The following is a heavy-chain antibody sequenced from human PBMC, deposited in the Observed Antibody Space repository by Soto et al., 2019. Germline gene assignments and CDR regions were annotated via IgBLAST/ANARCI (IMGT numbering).Heavy chain of an antibody. CDR3: ARGTMIVVVIRPFDY. J-gene: IGHJ4*02. CDR1: GGSIISSSYY. CDR2: IYYSGGT. V-gene: IGHV4-39*01. D-gene: IGHD3-22*01. Sequence: LSLTCTVSGGSIISSSYYWGWIRQPPGKGLEWIGSIYYSGGTYYNPSLKSRVTISVDTSKNQFSLKLSSVTAADTAVYYCARGTMIVVVIRPFDYWGQGTLVTVSS.